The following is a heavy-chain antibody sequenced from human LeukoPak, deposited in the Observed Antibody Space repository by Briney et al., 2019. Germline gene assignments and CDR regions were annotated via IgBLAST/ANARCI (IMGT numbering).Heavy chain of an antibody. V-gene: IGHV3-33*06. CDR2: IWYDGSNK. CDR3: AKVGYDILTGYYSPFDY. CDR1: GFTFSSYG. D-gene: IGHD3-9*01. Sequence: GRSLRLSCAASGFTFSSYGMHWVRQAPGKGLEWVAVIWYDGSNKYYADSVKGRFTISRDNSKNTLYLRMNSPRAEDTAVYYCAKVGYDILTGYYSPFDYWGQGTLVTVSS. J-gene: IGHJ4*02.